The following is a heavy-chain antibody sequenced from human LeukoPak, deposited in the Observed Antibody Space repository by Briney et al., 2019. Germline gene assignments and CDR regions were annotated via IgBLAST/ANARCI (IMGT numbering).Heavy chain of an antibody. CDR2: ISWDGGST. Sequence: PGGTLRLSCAASGFTFDDYTMHWVRQAPGKGLEWVSLISWDGGSTYYADSVKGRFTISRDNSKNSLYLQMNSLRTEDTALYYCAKVRDYYDSSGNFDYWGQGTLVTVSS. J-gene: IGHJ4*02. CDR1: GFTFDDYT. D-gene: IGHD3-22*01. V-gene: IGHV3-43*01. CDR3: AKVRDYYDSSGNFDY.